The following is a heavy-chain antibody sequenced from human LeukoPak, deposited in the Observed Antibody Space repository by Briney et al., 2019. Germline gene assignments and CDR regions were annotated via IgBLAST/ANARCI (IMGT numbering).Heavy chain of an antibody. Sequence: ASVKVSCKTAGYTFTSYGINWVRQAPGQGLEWMGWISAYNGNTNYAQKVQGRVTMTTDTSTSTAYMELRSLRSDDTAVYYCARDPGYCSSTSCYIRSRYYYGMDVWGQGTTVTVSS. CDR3: ARDPGYCSSTSCYIRSRYYYGMDV. J-gene: IGHJ6*02. CDR2: ISAYNGNT. CDR1: GYTFTSYG. V-gene: IGHV1-18*01. D-gene: IGHD2-2*03.